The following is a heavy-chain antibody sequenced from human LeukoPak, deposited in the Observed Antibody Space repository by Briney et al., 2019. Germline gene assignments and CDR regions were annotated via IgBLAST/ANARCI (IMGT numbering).Heavy chain of an antibody. D-gene: IGHD2-15*01. J-gene: IGHJ6*02. CDR3: AKCPLGSGREGYYYGMDV. CDR2: ISGSGGST. V-gene: IGHV3-23*01. CDR1: GFTFSSYA. Sequence: GGSLRLSCAASGFTFSSYAMSWVRQAPGKGLEWVSAISGSGGSTYYADSVKGRFTISRDNSKNTLYLQMNSLRAEDTAVYYCAKCPLGSGREGYYYGMDVWGQGTTVTVSS.